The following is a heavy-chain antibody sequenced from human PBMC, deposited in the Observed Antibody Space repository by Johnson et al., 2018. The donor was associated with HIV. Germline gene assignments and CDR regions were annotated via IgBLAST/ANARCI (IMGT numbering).Heavy chain of an antibody. J-gene: IGHJ3*02. Sequence: MRLVESGGDVVQPGKSLRLSCAASGFTFSSYGMNWVRQAPGKGLEWVCGIDGNGGNKRYADSVKGRFTISRDNAKNSLYLQMNSLRAEDSAVYYCARAPDVRGIDAFDIWGQGTMVTVSS. D-gene: IGHD3-10*02. CDR2: IDGNGGNK. CDR3: ARAPDVRGIDAFDI. V-gene: IGHV3-20*04. CDR1: GFTFSSYG.